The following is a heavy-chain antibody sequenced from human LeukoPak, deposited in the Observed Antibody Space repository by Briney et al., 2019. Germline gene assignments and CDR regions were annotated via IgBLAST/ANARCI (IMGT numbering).Heavy chain of an antibody. CDR3: AREIRVLWFGENKYYMDV. CDR2: ISAYNGNT. J-gene: IGHJ6*03. D-gene: IGHD3-10*01. V-gene: IGHV1-18*01. Sequence: GASVKVSCKASGGTFSSYVISWVRQAPGQGLEWMGWISAYNGNTNYAQKLQGRVTMTTDTSTSTAYMELRSLRSDDTAVYYCAREIRVLWFGENKYYMDVWGKGTTVTISS. CDR1: GGTFSSYV.